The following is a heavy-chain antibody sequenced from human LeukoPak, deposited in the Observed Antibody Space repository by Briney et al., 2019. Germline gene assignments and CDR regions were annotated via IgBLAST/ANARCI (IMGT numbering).Heavy chain of an antibody. CDR2: IYTSGSP. V-gene: IGHV4-4*07. D-gene: IGHD6-13*01. CDR1: GGSLSSYN. J-gene: IGHJ4*02. CDR3: ARGFGAAAGDY. Sequence: SETLSLTCTVSGGSLSSYNWSWIRQPAGKGLEWIVRIYTSGSPNYNPSLKSRVTMSVDTSKNQFSLKLSSVTAADTAVYYCARGFGAAAGDYWGQGTLVTVSS.